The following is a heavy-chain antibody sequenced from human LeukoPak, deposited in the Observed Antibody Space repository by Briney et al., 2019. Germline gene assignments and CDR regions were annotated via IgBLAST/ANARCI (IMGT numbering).Heavy chain of an antibody. CDR3: AKECGRDYDDRAFDI. J-gene: IGHJ3*02. CDR2: ISGTGGST. Sequence: GGSLRLSCAASGFTFSSYPMNWVRQSPERGLEWVSAISGTGGSTSYADSLKGRFTISRDNSKNTLYLQMSSLTAEDTAVYYCAKECGRDYDDRAFDIWGQGTMVTVSS. V-gene: IGHV3-23*01. D-gene: IGHD3-22*01. CDR1: GFTFSSYP.